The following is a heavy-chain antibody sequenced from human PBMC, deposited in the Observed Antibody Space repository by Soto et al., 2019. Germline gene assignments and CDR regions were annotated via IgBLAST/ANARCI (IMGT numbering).Heavy chain of an antibody. CDR2: IIPIFGTA. V-gene: IGHV1-69*13. CDR3: AASFEELLHYYYWGMDV. D-gene: IGHD1-26*01. CDR1: RGTFSSYA. J-gene: IGHJ6*02. Sequence: VASVKVSCKASRGTFSSYAINWVRQARGQGLEWMGGIIPIFGTANYAQKSQGRVTITADESTSTAYMEQRSLRSEETAVYYCAASFEELLHYYYWGMDVWGQGTTVSVS.